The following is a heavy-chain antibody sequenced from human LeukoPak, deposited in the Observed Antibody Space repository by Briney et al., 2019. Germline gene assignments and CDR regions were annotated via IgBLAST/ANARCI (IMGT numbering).Heavy chain of an antibody. J-gene: IGHJ4*02. CDR3: ARSLRGGSGSYRIDY. D-gene: IGHD3-10*01. CDR2: IYYSGST. Sequence: PSETLSLTCTVSGGSISSYYWSWIRQPPGKGLEWIGYIYYSGSTNYNPSLKSRVTISVDTSKNQFSLKLSSVTAADTAVYYCARSLRGGSGSYRIDYWGQGTLVTVSS. V-gene: IGHV4-59*08. CDR1: GGSISSYY.